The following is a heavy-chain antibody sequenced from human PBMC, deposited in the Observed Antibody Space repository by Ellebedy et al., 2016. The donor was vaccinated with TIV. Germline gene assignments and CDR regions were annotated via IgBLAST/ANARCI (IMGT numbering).Heavy chain of an antibody. CDR2: ISSSSSTI. V-gene: IGHV3-48*01. J-gene: IGHJ4*02. CDR1: GFTFSSYS. Sequence: GESLKISCSASGFTFSSYSMNWVRQAPGKGLEWVSYISSSSSTIYYADSVKGRFTISRDNAKNSLYLQMNSLSAEDTAVYYCARGPPKWEVPLDLDYWGQGTLVIVSS. CDR3: ARGPPKWEVPLDLDY. D-gene: IGHD1-26*01.